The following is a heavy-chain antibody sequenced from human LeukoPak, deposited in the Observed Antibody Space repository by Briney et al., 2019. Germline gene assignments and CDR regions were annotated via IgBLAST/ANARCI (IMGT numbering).Heavy chain of an antibody. CDR1: GGSFSGYY. Sequence: SETLSLTCAVYGGSFSGYYWSWIRQPPGKGLEWIGEINHSGSTNYNPSLKSRLTISVDTSKNQFSLKLSSVTAADTAVYYCARGRGQLWRRYYYYMDVWGKGTTVTVSS. CDR3: ARGRGQLWRRYYYYMDV. D-gene: IGHD5-18*01. CDR2: INHSGST. J-gene: IGHJ6*03. V-gene: IGHV4-34*01.